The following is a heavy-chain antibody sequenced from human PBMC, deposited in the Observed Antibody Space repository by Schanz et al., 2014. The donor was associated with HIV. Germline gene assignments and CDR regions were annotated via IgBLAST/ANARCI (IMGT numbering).Heavy chain of an antibody. Sequence: QVQLVQSGAEVKKPGASVKVSCKASGYTFTGYYMHWVRQAPGQGLEWMGWINPSSGGTNYAQKFQGRVTITADESTSTAYMELSSLRSEDTAVYYCARGRYSGSYYNYWGQGTLVTVSA. CDR2: INPSSGGT. V-gene: IGHV1-2*02. J-gene: IGHJ4*02. CDR1: GYTFTGYY. CDR3: ARGRYSGSYYNY. D-gene: IGHD1-26*01.